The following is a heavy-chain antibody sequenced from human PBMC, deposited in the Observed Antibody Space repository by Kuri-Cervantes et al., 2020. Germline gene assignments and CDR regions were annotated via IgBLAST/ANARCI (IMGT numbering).Heavy chain of an antibody. J-gene: IGHJ6*02. CDR3: AKDMTSGGGYNSYYYYGMDV. D-gene: IGHD5-12*01. Sequence: GESLKISCAASGFTFSSYGMHWVRQAPGKGLEWVAVISYDGSNKYYADSVKGRFTISRDNSKNTLYLQMNSLSAEDTAVYYCAKDMTSGGGYNSYYYYGMDVWGQGTTVTVSS. CDR1: GFTFSSYG. V-gene: IGHV3-30*18. CDR2: ISYDGSNK.